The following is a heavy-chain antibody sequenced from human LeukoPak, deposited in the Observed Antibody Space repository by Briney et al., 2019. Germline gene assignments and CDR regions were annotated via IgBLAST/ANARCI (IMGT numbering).Heavy chain of an antibody. Sequence: ASVKVSCKTSGYTFTGFYIDWVRQAPGQGLEWMGWINPYNGDIDYAPKFQGRVTMTTDTSINTVYLELKSLRSDDTAVYYCARVGNSYGFQGYFDYWGQGTLVTVSS. J-gene: IGHJ4*02. CDR1: GYTFTGFY. D-gene: IGHD5-18*01. CDR2: INPYNGDI. CDR3: ARVGNSYGFQGYFDY. V-gene: IGHV1-2*02.